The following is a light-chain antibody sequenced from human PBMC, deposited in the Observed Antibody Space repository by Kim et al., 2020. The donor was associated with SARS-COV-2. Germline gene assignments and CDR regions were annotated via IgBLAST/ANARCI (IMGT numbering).Light chain of an antibody. J-gene: IGLJ2*01. Sequence: SSELTHDPAVSVALGQTVSITCQGDSLRSYYATWYQQKPGQAPILVIYGKNNRPSGIPDRFSGSSSGNTASLTITGTQAGDEADYYCNSRDSNDNVVFGG. V-gene: IGLV3-19*01. CDR3: NSRDSNDNVV. CDR2: GKN. CDR1: SLRSYY.